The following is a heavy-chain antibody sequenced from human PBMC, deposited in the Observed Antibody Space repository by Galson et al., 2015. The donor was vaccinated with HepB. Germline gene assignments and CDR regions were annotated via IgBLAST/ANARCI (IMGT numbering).Heavy chain of an antibody. Sequence: SVKVSCKASGGTFSSYAISWVRQAPGQGLEWMGGIIPIFGTANYAQKFQGRVTITADESTSTAYMELSSLRSEDTAVYYCARGLGPYDILTGYTYWGQGTLVTVSS. CDR3: ARGLGPYDILTGYTY. J-gene: IGHJ4*02. CDR1: GGTFSSYA. CDR2: IIPIFGTA. D-gene: IGHD3-9*01. V-gene: IGHV1-69*13.